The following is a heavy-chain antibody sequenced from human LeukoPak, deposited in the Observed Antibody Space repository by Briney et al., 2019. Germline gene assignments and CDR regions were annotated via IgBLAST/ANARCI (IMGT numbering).Heavy chain of an antibody. CDR1: GFTFSSYS. CDR2: ISGSSSYI. CDR3: ARDLSYGDYGDYYYYMDV. J-gene: IGHJ6*03. D-gene: IGHD4-17*01. Sequence: RGSLRLSCAASGFTFSSYSMSWVRQAPGKGLEWVSSISGSSSYIYYADSVKGRLTIPRDNAKNSLYLQMNSLRAEDTAVFYCARDLSYGDYGDYYYYMDVWGKGTTVTVSS. V-gene: IGHV3-21*01.